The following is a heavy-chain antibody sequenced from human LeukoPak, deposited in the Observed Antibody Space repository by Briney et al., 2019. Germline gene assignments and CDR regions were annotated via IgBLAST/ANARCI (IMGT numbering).Heavy chain of an antibody. D-gene: IGHD2-15*01. CDR3: VKVNRYCSGGSCYSAYYYGMDV. V-gene: IGHV3-64D*09. CDR2: ISTNWGST. J-gene: IGHJ6*02. Sequence: GGSLRLSCSASGFTFSNYAMHWARQAPGKGLEYISAISTNWGSTYYADSVKGRFTIFRDNSKNTLYLQMSSLRAEDTAVYYCVKVNRYCSGGSCYSAYYYGMDVWGQGTTVTVFS. CDR1: GFTFSNYA.